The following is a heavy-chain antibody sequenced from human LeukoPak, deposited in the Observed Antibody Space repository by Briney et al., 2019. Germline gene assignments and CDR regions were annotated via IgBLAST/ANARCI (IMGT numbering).Heavy chain of an antibody. V-gene: IGHV3-7*01. CDR1: EFTFSSYW. J-gene: IGHJ5*02. CDR2: IKQDGSEK. CDR3: ARMTSSYNWFDP. D-gene: IGHD2-21*02. Sequence: GGSLRLSCAASEFTFSSYWMSWVRQAPGKGLEWVANIKQDGSEKYYVDSVKGRFTISRDNAKNSLYLQMNSLRAEDTAVYYCARMTSSYNWFDPWGQGTLVTVSS.